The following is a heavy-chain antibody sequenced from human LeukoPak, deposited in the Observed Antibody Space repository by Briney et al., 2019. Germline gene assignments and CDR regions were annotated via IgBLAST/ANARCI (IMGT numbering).Heavy chain of an antibody. J-gene: IGHJ3*02. CDR1: GGSISSYY. CDR2: IYYSGST. V-gene: IGHV4-59*01. CDR3: ARWPRGIVVRTKNAFDI. Sequence: SETLSLTCTVSGGSISSYYWSWIRQPPGKGLEWIGYIYYSGSTNYNPSLKSRVTISVDTSKNQFSLKLSSVTAADTAVYYCARWPRGIVVRTKNAFDIWGQGTMVTVSS. D-gene: IGHD1-26*01.